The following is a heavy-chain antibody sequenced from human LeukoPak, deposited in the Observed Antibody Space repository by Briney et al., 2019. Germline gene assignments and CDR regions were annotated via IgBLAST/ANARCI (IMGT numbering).Heavy chain of an antibody. V-gene: IGHV3-33*05. Sequence: GMSLRLSCAASGFIFCHYGMHWVRQAPGKGLEWVAVIQNDASTENFADSVKGRFTISRDNSKNTVFLQMNSLRVEDTAVYYCARELSQIVWGGLDYGGQGTPVSVSS. CDR2: IQNDASTE. CDR1: GFIFCHYG. D-gene: IGHD2-21*01. J-gene: IGHJ4*02. CDR3: ARELSQIVWGGLDY.